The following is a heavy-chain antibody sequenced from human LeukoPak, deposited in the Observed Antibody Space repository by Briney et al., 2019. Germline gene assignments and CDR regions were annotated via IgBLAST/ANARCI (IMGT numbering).Heavy chain of an antibody. J-gene: IGHJ4*02. CDR2: IYYSGST. CDR3: ASSSHPEWDYYFDY. CDR1: GGSISSHY. D-gene: IGHD1-26*01. V-gene: IGHV4-59*11. Sequence: SETLSLTCTVSGGSISSHYWSWIRQPPGKGLEWIGNIYYSGSTNYNPSLKSRVTISDDTSKNQCSLKLSSVTAADTAVYYCASSSHPEWDYYFDYWGQGTLVTVSS.